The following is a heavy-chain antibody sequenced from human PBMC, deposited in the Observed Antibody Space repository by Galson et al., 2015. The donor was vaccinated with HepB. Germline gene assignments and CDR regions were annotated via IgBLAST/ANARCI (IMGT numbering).Heavy chain of an antibody. CDR1: GFPLNTYA. CDR2: ISGSGASK. J-gene: IGHJ4*02. D-gene: IGHD1-1*01. Sequence: SLRLSCAGSGFPLNTYAMTWVRQAPGKGLEWVSAISGSGASKFYADSVKGRFTLFRDMSKNQVSLKLTSVTASDTAAYFCVRGADAYKTGYWGPGTMVTVSS. V-gene: IGHV3-23*01. CDR3: VRGADAYKTGY.